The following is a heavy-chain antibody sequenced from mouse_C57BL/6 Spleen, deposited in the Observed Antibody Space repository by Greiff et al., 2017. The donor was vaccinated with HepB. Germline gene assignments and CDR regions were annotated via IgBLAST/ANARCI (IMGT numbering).Heavy chain of an antibody. Sequence: VQLQHSGAELVRPGTSVKVSCKASGYAFTNYLIEWVKQRPGQGLEWIGVINPGSGGTNYNEKFKGKATLTADKSSSTAYMQLSSLTSEDSAVYFCARDYGSKKAWFAYWGQGTLVTVSA. CDR3: ARDYGSKKAWFAY. CDR2: INPGSGGT. D-gene: IGHD1-1*01. J-gene: IGHJ3*01. V-gene: IGHV1-54*01. CDR1: GYAFTNYL.